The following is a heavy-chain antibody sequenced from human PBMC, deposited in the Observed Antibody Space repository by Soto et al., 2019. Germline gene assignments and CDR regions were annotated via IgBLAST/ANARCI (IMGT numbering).Heavy chain of an antibody. V-gene: IGHV4-34*01. CDR2: INHSGST. CDR3: ARGLDRVVVVAATAFDY. CDR1: GGSFSGYY. Sequence: QVQLQQWGAGLLKPSETLSLTCAVYGGSFSGYYWSWIRQPPGKGLEWIGEINHSGSTNYNPSLKSRVTISVDTSKNQFSLKLSSVTAADTAVYYCARGLDRVVVVAATAFDYWGQGTLVTVSS. D-gene: IGHD2-15*01. J-gene: IGHJ4*02.